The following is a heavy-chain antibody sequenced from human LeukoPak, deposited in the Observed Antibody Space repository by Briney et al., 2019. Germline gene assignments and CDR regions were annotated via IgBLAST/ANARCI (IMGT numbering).Heavy chain of an antibody. J-gene: IGHJ4*02. CDR3: ARERSIVGATRGDYFDY. CDR1: GGSISSYY. Sequence: SETLSLTCTVSGGSISSYYWSWIRQPAGKGLEWIGRIYTSGSTNYNPSLKSRVTMSVDTSKNQFSLKLSSVTAADTAVYYCARERSIVGATRGDYFDYWGQGTLVTVSS. D-gene: IGHD1-26*01. CDR2: IYTSGST. V-gene: IGHV4-4*07.